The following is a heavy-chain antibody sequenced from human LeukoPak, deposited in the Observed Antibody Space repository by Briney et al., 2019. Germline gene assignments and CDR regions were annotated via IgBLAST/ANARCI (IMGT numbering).Heavy chain of an antibody. J-gene: IGHJ2*01. CDR1: GDAISRSS. Sequence: SETLSLNCTVSGDAISRSSWSWIRQTPGKGLEWVGYMFYGGTTYHNPSLKSRLIMSVDTSKDQFSLKLSSVTAADTAVYFCARHKVHDFGGSDWYFDLWGRGTLVIVSS. V-gene: IGHV4-59*08. CDR3: ARHKVHDFGGSDWYFDL. CDR2: MFYGGTT. D-gene: IGHD4-23*01.